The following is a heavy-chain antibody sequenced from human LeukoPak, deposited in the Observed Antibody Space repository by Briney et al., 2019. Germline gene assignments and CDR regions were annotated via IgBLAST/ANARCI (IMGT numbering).Heavy chain of an antibody. J-gene: IGHJ4*02. Sequence: ASVNVSCTVSGYTLTELSMHWVRQAPGKGLEWMGGFDPEDGETIYAQKFQGRVTMTEDTSTDTAYMELSSLRPEDTAVYYCATAALGYCSGGSCYTFDYWGQGTLVTVSS. CDR2: FDPEDGET. CDR3: ATAALGYCSGGSCYTFDY. V-gene: IGHV1-24*01. CDR1: GYTLTELS. D-gene: IGHD2-15*01.